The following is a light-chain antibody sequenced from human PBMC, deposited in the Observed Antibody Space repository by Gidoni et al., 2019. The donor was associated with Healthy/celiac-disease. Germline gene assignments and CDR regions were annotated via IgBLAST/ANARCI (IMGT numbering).Light chain of an antibody. CDR1: SLRSYY. CDR2: GKN. CDR3: NSRDSSGPVV. Sequence: SSELTQDPAVSVALGQTVRITCQGDSLRSYYASWYQQKPGTAPVLVIYGKNNRPSGISDRFSGSSSGNTASLTITGAQAEDEAVYYCNSRDSSGPVVFGGGTKLTVL. V-gene: IGLV3-19*01. J-gene: IGLJ2*01.